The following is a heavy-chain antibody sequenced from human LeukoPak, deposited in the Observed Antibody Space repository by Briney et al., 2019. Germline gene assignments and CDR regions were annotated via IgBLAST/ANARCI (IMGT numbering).Heavy chain of an antibody. CDR1: GFTFSSYA. Sequence: GGSLRLSCAASGFTFSSYAMSWVRQAPGKGLEWVSAISGSGGSTYYADSVKGRFTISRDNSKNTLYLQMNSLRAEDTAVYYCARGPYSSGWWRSYFDYWGQGTLVTVSS. D-gene: IGHD6-19*01. V-gene: IGHV3-23*01. J-gene: IGHJ4*02. CDR2: ISGSGGST. CDR3: ARGPYSSGWWRSYFDY.